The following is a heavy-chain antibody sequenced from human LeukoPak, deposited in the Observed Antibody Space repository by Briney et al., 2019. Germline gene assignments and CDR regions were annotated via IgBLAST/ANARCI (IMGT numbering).Heavy chain of an antibody. CDR2: INHSGST. D-gene: IGHD3-22*01. CDR1: GGSFSGYY. V-gene: IGHV4-34*01. Sequence: SETLSLTCAVYGGSFSGYYWSWIRQPPGKGLEWIGEINHSGSTNYNPYLKSRVSISVDTSKDQFSLKLSSVTAADTAVYYCATRRRGYYDSSRAFDIWGQGTMVTVSS. J-gene: IGHJ3*02. CDR3: ATRRRGYYDSSRAFDI.